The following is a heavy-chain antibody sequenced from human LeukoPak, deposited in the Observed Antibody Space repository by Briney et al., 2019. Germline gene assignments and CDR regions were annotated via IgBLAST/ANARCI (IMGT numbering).Heavy chain of an antibody. V-gene: IGHV1-18*01. J-gene: IGHJ4*02. CDR2: ISAYNGNT. CDR3: ARDGSSGWSYSFFDY. D-gene: IGHD6-19*01. Sequence: ASVKVSCKASGYTFTSYGISWVRQAPGQGLEWMGWISAYNGNTNYAQKLQGRVTMTTDTSTSTAYMELRSLRSDDTAVYYCARDGSSGWSYSFFDYWGQGTLVTVSS. CDR1: GYTFTSYG.